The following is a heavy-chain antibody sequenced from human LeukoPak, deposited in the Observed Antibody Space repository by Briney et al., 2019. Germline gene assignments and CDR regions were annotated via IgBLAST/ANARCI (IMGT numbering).Heavy chain of an antibody. D-gene: IGHD3-22*01. J-gene: IGHJ3*02. Sequence: ASVKVSCKASGGTFSSYAISWVRQAPGQGLEWMERIIPILGIANYAQKFQGRVTITADKSTSTAYMELSSLRSEDTAVYYCARGSSGQDAFDIWGQGTMVTVSS. V-gene: IGHV1-69*04. CDR3: ARGSSGQDAFDI. CDR2: IIPILGIA. CDR1: GGTFSSYA.